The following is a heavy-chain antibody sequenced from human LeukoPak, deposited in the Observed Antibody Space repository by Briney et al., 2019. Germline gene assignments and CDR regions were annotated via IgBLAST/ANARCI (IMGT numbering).Heavy chain of an antibody. Sequence: SETLSLTCAVSGYSISSGYYWGWIRQPPGQGLEWIGSNNHSGSTYYNPSLKSRVTISVDTSKNQFSLKLSSVTAADTAVYYCARGYCSGGSCSYYGMDVWGKGTTVTVSS. V-gene: IGHV4-38-2*01. D-gene: IGHD2-15*01. J-gene: IGHJ6*04. CDR2: NNHSGST. CDR3: ARGYCSGGSCSYYGMDV. CDR1: GYSISSGYY.